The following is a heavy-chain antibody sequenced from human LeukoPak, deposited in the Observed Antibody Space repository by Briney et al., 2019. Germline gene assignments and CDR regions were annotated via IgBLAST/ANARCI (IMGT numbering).Heavy chain of an antibody. J-gene: IGHJ4*02. D-gene: IGHD3-16*01. CDR1: GGSISSGGYY. V-gene: IGHV4-31*03. Sequence: SETLSLTCTVSGGSISSGGYYWSWIRQRPGKGLEWIGYIYYSGSTYYNPSLKSRVTISVDTPKNQFSLKLSSVTAADTAVYYCARVLGRLGELYPFDYWGQGTLVTVSS. CDR2: IYYSGST. CDR3: ARVLGRLGELYPFDY.